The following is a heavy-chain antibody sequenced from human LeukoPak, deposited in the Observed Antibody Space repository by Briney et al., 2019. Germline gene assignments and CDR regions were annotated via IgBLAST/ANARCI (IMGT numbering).Heavy chain of an antibody. CDR2: IYYSGNT. J-gene: IGHJ3*02. V-gene: IGHV4-59*08. CDR1: GGSISSYY. D-gene: IGHD3-3*01. CDR3: ARRRQDFWRENHDAFDI. Sequence: SETLSLTCTVSGGSISSYYWSWIRQPPGKGMEWIGYIYYSGNTNYNPSLKSRVTISVDTSKNQFSLKLSSVTAADTAVYYCARRRQDFWRENHDAFDIWGQGTMVTVSS.